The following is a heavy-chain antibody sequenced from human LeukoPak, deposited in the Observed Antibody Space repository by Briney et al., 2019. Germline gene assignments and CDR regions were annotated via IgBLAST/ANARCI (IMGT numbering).Heavy chain of an antibody. CDR1: GFTFSSYG. V-gene: IGHV3-30*18. CDR3: AKDYGDSS. D-gene: IGHD2-21*01. J-gene: IGHJ5*02. CDR2: ISYDGSNK. Sequence: QAGGSLRLSCAASGFTFSSYGMHWVRQAPGKGLEWVAVISYDGSNKYYADSVKGRFTISRDNSKNTLYLQMNSLRAEDTAVYYCAKDYGDSSWGQGTLVTVSS.